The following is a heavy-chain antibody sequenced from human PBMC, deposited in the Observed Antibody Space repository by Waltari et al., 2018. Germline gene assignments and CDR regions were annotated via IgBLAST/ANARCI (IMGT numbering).Heavy chain of an antibody. CDR1: GYTFTSYY. CDR3: ARDSRLTNDFWSGSPDAFDI. J-gene: IGHJ3*02. Sequence: QVQLVQSGAEVKKPGASVKVSCKASGYTFTSYYMHWVRQAPGQGLEWMGIINPSGGSTSYAQKFQGRVTMTRDTSTSTVYMELSSLRSEDTAVYYCARDSRLTNDFWSGSPDAFDIWGQGTMVTVSS. CDR2: INPSGGST. D-gene: IGHD3-3*01. V-gene: IGHV1-46*01.